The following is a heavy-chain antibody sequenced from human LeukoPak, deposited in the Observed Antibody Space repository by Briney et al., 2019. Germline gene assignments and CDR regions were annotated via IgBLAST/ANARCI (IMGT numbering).Heavy chain of an antibody. J-gene: IGHJ3*02. CDR2: ISYDGSNK. CDR1: GFTFSSYG. V-gene: IGHV3-30*03. CDR3: GGGAAAGTPPRAFDI. D-gene: IGHD6-13*01. Sequence: GGSLRLSCAASGFTFSSYGMHWVRQAPGKGLEWVAVISYDGSNKYYADSVKGRFTISRDNSKNTLYLQMNSLRAEDTAVYYCGGGAAAGTPPRAFDIWGQGTMVTVSS.